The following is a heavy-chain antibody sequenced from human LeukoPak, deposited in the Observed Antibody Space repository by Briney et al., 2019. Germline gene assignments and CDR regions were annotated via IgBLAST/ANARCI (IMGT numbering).Heavy chain of an antibody. CDR3: ARDNSYDFWSGYSYYFDY. D-gene: IGHD3-3*01. J-gene: IGHJ4*02. V-gene: IGHV3-21*01. CDR2: XRSIYI. Sequence: XRSIYISYADSVKGRFTISRDNAKNSLYLQMNSLRAEDTAVYYCARDNSYDFWSGYSYYFDYWGQGTLVTVSS.